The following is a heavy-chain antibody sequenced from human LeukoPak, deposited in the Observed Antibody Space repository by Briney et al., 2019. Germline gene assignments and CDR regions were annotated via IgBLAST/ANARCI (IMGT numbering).Heavy chain of an antibody. D-gene: IGHD6-13*01. Sequence: PSETLSLTCTVSGGSISSYYWSWIRQPPGKGLEWIGYIYYSGSTNYNPSLKSRVTISVDTSKNQFSLKLSSVTAADTAVYYCARFFGSSSPRDFMYFDYWGQGTLVTVSS. V-gene: IGHV4-59*01. CDR3: ARFFGSSSPRDFMYFDY. CDR2: IYYSGST. J-gene: IGHJ4*02. CDR1: GGSISSYY.